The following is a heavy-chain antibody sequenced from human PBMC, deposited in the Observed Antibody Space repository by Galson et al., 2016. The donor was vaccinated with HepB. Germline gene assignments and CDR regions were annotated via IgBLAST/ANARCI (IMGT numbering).Heavy chain of an antibody. V-gene: IGHV3-74*01. D-gene: IGHD1-26*01. Sequence: SLRLSCAASGFTFSGYWMHWVRQVPGKGLVWVQGISTDGGTIRSADSVKGRFTIFRDNGKNTLFLQMTSLRAEDTAVYFCARGSGNYYFDYWGQGTLVTVSS. CDR1: GFTFSGYW. CDR2: ISTDGGTI. J-gene: IGHJ4*02. CDR3: ARGSGNYYFDY.